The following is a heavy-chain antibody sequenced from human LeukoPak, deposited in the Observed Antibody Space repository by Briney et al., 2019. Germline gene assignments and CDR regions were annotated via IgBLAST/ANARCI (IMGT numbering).Heavy chain of an antibody. CDR1: GGSISSGGYS. V-gene: IGHV4-30-2*01. D-gene: IGHD2-15*01. J-gene: IGHJ3*02. CDR3: ARDRKRCSGGSCYSGAFDI. CDR2: IYHSGST. Sequence: KPSQTLSLTCAVSGGSISSGGYSWSWIRQPPGKGLEWNGYIYHSGSTYYNPSLKSRVTISVDRSKNQFSLKLSSVTAADTAVYYCARDRKRCSGGSCYSGAFDIWGQGTMVTVSS.